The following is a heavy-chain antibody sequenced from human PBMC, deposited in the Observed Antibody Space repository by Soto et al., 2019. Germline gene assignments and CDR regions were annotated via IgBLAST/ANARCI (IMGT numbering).Heavy chain of an antibody. V-gene: IGHV3-74*01. CDR3: ARGWTGGY. J-gene: IGHJ4*02. D-gene: IGHD2-15*01. Sequence: EVQLVESGGDLVQPGGSLRLSCAASGLTFSGYWMHWVRQAPGKGLVWVSRVNSDGTSTAYADSVKGRFTISRDNAKNTLYLQMNSLRAEDTAVYYCARGWTGGYWGQVTLVTVSS. CDR1: GLTFSGYW. CDR2: VNSDGTST.